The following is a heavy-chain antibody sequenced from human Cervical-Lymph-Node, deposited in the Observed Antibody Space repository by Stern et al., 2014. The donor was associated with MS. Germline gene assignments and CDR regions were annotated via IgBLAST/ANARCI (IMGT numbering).Heavy chain of an antibody. Sequence: QLQLQESGPGLVKPSETLSLTCAVSGDSISSYTHYWAWLRQPPGKGLEWIGIAYCGGPTYYNPPLKSPAPISVETSKNHSPLGPTSVTAADTAVYYCAKHACTGAACPFDLWGQGTLVTVSS. CDR1: GDSISSYTHY. CDR3: AKHACTGAACPFDL. V-gene: IGHV4-39*01. CDR2: AYCGGPT. D-gene: IGHD2-8*02. J-gene: IGHJ4*02.